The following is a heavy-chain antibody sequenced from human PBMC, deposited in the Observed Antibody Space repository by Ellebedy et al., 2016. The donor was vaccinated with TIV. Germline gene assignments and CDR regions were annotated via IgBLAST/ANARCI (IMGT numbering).Heavy chain of an antibody. V-gene: IGHV4-34*01. Sequence: SETLSLTCAVYGGSFSTYYWSWIRQPPGKGLEWIGEISHSGSTNYNPSLKSRVTISVDTSKNQFSLKLSSVTAADTAVYYCARGVGIFGVVSQALFDYWGQGTLVTVSS. CDR3: ARGVGIFGVVSQALFDY. J-gene: IGHJ4*02. CDR2: ISHSGST. D-gene: IGHD3-3*01. CDR1: GGSFSTYY.